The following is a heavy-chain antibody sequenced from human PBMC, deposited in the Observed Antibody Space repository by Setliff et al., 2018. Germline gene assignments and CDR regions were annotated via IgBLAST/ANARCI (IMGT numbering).Heavy chain of an antibody. CDR3: ATSTIITYYFDY. V-gene: IGHV3-23*01. CDR1: GFTLNICT. D-gene: IGHD4-4*01. J-gene: IGHJ4*01. Sequence: GGSLRLSCAASGFTLNICTMSWVRQAPRKGLEWVASFIAGDSSTIYADSVKGRFTIFRDISKNTLYLQMNSLRADDTAVYFCATSTIITYYFDYWGHGTLVTVS. CDR2: FIAGDSST.